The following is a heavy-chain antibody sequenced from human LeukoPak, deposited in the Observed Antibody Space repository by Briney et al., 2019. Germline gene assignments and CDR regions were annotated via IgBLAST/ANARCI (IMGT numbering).Heavy chain of an antibody. D-gene: IGHD3-22*01. CDR1: GFTFSSYS. J-gene: IGHJ4*02. V-gene: IGHV3-21*01. Sequence: GGSLRLSCAASGFTFSSYSMNCVRQAQGKWLEWVSSIRSSSSYIYYADSVKGRFTISRDNAKNSLYLQMNSLRAEDTAVYYCASHYYDRSGYWNFDYWGQGTLVTVSS. CDR3: ASHYYDRSGYWNFDY. CDR2: IRSSSSYI.